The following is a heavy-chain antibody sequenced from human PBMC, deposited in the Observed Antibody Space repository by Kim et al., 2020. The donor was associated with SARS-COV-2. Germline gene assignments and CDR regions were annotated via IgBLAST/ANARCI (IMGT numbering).Heavy chain of an antibody. CDR2: IWYDGSYK. Sequence: GGSLRLSCAASGFTFSSYCMRWVRQAPGKGLEWVADIWYDGSYKYYGDSVKGRFTISRDNAKNTLYLQMNSLRAEDTAVYYCAKGRDGYPIDSWGQRTLVTVSP. CDR1: GFTFSSYC. CDR3: AKGRDGYPIDS. J-gene: IGHJ4*02. V-gene: IGHV3-33*06. D-gene: IGHD5-12*01.